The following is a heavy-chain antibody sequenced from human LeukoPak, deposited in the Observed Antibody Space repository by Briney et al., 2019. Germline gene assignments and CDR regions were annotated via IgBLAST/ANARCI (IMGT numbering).Heavy chain of an antibody. J-gene: IGHJ4*02. CDR1: GYTFTGYY. D-gene: IGHD3-22*01. V-gene: IGHV1-2*02. CDR3: ARRGGDSTGHQGDFDY. CDR2: INPNSGGT. Sequence: ASVKVSCKASGYTFTGYYMHWVRQAPGQGLEWMGWINPNSGGTNYAQKFQGRVTMTRDTSISTAYMELSRLRSDDTAVYYCARRGGDSTGHQGDFDYWGQGTLVTVSS.